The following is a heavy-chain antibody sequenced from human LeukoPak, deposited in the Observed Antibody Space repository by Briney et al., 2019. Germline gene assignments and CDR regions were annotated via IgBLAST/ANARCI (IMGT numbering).Heavy chain of an antibody. V-gene: IGHV4-61*02. D-gene: IGHD1-26*01. Sequence: PSETLSLTCTVSDGSISSGHYYWSWIRQPGGKGLEWIVRMYINGSSDYNPSLKSRVTIPAHTSKNQFSLELSSLSAAATAVYYCTRDLIVGAATLYMDGWGKGTTVTVSS. CDR2: MYINGSS. CDR1: DGSISSGHYY. CDR3: TRDLIVGAATLYMDG. J-gene: IGHJ6*03.